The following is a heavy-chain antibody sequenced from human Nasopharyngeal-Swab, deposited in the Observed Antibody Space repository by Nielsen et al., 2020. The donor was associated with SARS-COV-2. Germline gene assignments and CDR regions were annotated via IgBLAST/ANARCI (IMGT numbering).Heavy chain of an antibody. Sequence: GESLKIYCAASGFTFSSYAMYWVRQAPGKGLEWVAVISYDGSNKYYADSVKGRFTISRDNSKNTVYLQMNSLRAEDTAVYYCARALWGSYYYGMDVWGQGTTVTVSS. J-gene: IGHJ6*02. D-gene: IGHD7-27*01. V-gene: IGHV3-30*04. CDR3: ARALWGSYYYGMDV. CDR2: ISYDGSNK. CDR1: GFTFSSYA.